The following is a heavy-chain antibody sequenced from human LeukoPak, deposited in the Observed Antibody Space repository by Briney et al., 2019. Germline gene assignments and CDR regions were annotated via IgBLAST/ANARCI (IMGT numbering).Heavy chain of an antibody. Sequence: PGGSLRLSCAASGFTVSSNYMSWVRQAPGKGLEWVSVIYSGGSTYYADSVKGRFTISRHNSKNTLYLQMNSLRAEDTAVYYCARAPRYYDSSGYYSYYFDYWGQGTLVTVSS. CDR1: GFTVSSNY. CDR3: ARAPRYYDSSGYYSYYFDY. J-gene: IGHJ4*02. D-gene: IGHD3-22*01. CDR2: IYSGGST. V-gene: IGHV3-53*04.